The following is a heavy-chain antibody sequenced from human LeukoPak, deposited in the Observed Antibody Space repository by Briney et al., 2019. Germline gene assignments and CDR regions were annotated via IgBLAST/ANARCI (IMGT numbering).Heavy chain of an antibody. V-gene: IGHV4-59*01. J-gene: IGHJ5*02. CDR3: ARGRGRFDP. CDR2: IYYSGST. CDR1: GGSISSYY. Sequence: PSETLSLTCTVSGGSISSYYWSWIRQPPGKGLEWIGYIYYSGSTNYNPSLKSRVTISVDTSKNQFSLKLSSVTAADTAVYYCARGRGRFDPWGQGTLVTVSS.